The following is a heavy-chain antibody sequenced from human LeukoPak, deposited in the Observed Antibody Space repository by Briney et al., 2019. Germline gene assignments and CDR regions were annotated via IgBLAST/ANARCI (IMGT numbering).Heavy chain of an antibody. J-gene: IGHJ4*02. Sequence: GGYLRLYCAASGFTFSSYAMSWVRQAPGKGLEWVSGIGGSTYYADSVKGRFTISRDNSKNMLYLQMNSLRAEDTAVYYCAKTGGHLDYWGQGTLVTVSS. D-gene: IGHD2-15*01. V-gene: IGHV3-23*01. CDR3: AKTGGHLDY. CDR1: GFTFSSYA. CDR2: IGGST.